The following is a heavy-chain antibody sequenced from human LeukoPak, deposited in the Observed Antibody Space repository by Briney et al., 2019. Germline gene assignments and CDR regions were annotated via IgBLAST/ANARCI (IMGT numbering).Heavy chain of an antibody. CDR3: AKWGDYDILTGYYVSDY. J-gene: IGHJ4*01. Sequence: GASLRLSCAASGFIFSNYAMSWVRQAPGKGLEWVSAIGGRDGGTSYADSVKGRLTVSRDDPKNTLYLQMNSLRVEDTAVYYCAKWGDYDILTGYYVSDYWGHGTLVTVSS. CDR2: IGGRDGGT. D-gene: IGHD3-9*01. V-gene: IGHV3-23*01. CDR1: GFIFSNYA.